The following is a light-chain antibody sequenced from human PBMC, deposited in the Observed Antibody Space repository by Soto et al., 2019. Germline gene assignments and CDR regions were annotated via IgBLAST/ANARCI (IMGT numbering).Light chain of an antibody. CDR2: AAS. Sequence: DIQMTQSPSSLSASVGDRVTITCRASQSISSYLNWYQQKPGKAPKLLIYAASSLQSGVPSRFSGSGSGTDFTLTISSLQPAAFATYYCQQYNTYSRTFGQGTKV. CDR3: QQYNTYSRT. CDR1: QSISSY. J-gene: IGKJ1*01. V-gene: IGKV1-39*01.